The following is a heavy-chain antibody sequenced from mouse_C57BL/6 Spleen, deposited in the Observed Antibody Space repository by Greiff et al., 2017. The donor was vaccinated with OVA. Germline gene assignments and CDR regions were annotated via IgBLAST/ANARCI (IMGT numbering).Heavy chain of an antibody. D-gene: IGHD4-1*01. CDR3: ARRTGHFDY. J-gene: IGHJ2*01. V-gene: IGHV1-61*01. CDR1: GYTFTSYW. CDR2: IYPSDSET. Sequence: QVHVKQPGAELVRPGSSVKLSCKASGYTFTSYWLDWVKQRPGQGLEWIGNIYPSDSETHYNQKFKDKATLTVDKSSSTAYMQLSSLTSEDSAVYYCARRTGHFDYWGQGTTLTVSS.